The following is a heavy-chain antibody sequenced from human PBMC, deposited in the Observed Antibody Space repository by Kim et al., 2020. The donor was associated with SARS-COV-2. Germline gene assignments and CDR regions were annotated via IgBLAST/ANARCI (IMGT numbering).Heavy chain of an antibody. D-gene: IGHD3-22*01. CDR1: GFTFSSYA. CDR3: AKDVTMIVVGQSDY. Sequence: GGSLRLSCAASGFTFSSYAMSWVRQAPGKGLEWVSAISGSGGSTYYADSVKGRFTISRDNSKNTLYLQMNSLRAEDTAVYYCAKDVTMIVVGQSDYWGQGTLVTVSS. CDR2: ISGSGGST. V-gene: IGHV3-23*01. J-gene: IGHJ4*02.